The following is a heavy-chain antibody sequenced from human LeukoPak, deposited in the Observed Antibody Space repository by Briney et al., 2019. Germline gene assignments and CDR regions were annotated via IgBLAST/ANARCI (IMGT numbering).Heavy chain of an antibody. V-gene: IGHV4-59*01. D-gene: IGHD3-22*01. CDR2: IYYSGST. CDR1: GGSISSYY. CDR3: ARDRYYYDSSGYYSRGFDY. J-gene: IGHJ4*02. Sequence: SETLSLTCTVSGGSISSYYWSWIRQPPRKGLEWIGYIYYSGSTNYNPSLKSRDTISVDTSRNQFSLKLSSVTAADTAVYYCARDRYYYDSSGYYSRGFDYWGQGTLVTVSS.